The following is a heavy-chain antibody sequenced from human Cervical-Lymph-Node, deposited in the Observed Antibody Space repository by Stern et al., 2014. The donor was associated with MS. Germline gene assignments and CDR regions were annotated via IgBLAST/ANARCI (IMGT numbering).Heavy chain of an antibody. CDR3: AREGTYCSSSSCHFDS. Sequence: EVQLVQSGGGLVQPGGSLRLSCAASGFSFSTYTMNWVRQAPGKGLEWVSSIRRDDYYIVHADSLKAGSSISRDNAKNSMYLQMNSLRAEDTAVYSCAREGTYCSSSSCHFDSWGRGTLVTVSS. J-gene: IGHJ4*02. CDR1: GFSFSTYT. V-gene: IGHV3-21*01. CDR2: IRRDDYYI. D-gene: IGHD2-15*01.